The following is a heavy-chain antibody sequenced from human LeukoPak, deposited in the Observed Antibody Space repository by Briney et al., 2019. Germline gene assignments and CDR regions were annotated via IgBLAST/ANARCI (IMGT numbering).Heavy chain of an antibody. Sequence: GGSLRLSCAASGFTFSNAWMNWVRQAPGKGLEWVGRIKSKTDGGTTDYAAPVKGRFTISRDDSKNTLYLQMNSLKTEDTAVYYCTSRIAAAGTVFDYWGQGTLVTVSS. J-gene: IGHJ4*02. V-gene: IGHV3-15*07. CDR3: TSRIAAAGTVFDY. CDR1: GFTFSNAW. CDR2: IKSKTDGGTT. D-gene: IGHD6-13*01.